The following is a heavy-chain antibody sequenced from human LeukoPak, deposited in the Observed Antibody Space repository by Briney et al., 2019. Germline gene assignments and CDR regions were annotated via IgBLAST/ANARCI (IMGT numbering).Heavy chain of an antibody. J-gene: IGHJ4*02. Sequence: SETLSLTCTVSGGSISSYYWSWIRQPPGKGLEWIGYIYYSGSTYYNPSLKSRVTISVDTSKNQFSLKLSSVTAADTAVYYCAREVRDGYSYGYRVYWGQGTLVTVSS. CDR2: IYYSGST. V-gene: IGHV4-59*12. CDR1: GGSISSYY. D-gene: IGHD5-18*01. CDR3: AREVRDGYSYGYRVY.